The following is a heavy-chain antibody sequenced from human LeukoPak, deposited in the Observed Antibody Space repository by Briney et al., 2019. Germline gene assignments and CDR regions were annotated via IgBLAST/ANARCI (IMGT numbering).Heavy chain of an antibody. CDR1: GYTFTGYY. Sequence: GASVKVSCKASGYTFTGYYMHWVRQAPGQGLEWMGWINPNSGGTNYAQKFQGRVTMTRNTSISTAYMELSSLRSEDTAVHYCARRVKYYDYVWGRSAYYMDLWGKGTTVTVSS. CDR2: INPNSGGT. V-gene: IGHV1-2*02. J-gene: IGHJ6*03. CDR3: ARRVKYYDYVWGRSAYYMDL. D-gene: IGHD3-16*01.